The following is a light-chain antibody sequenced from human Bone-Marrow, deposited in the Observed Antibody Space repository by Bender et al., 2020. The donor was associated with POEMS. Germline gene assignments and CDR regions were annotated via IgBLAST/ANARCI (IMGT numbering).Light chain of an antibody. Sequence: QSALTQPPSASGSPGQSVTISCTGTSSDVGGYNFVSWYQQHPGKAPKLMLSEVSKRPSGVPDRFSGSKSGNTASLTVSGLQPEDEADYYCSSYAGSNTVVFGGGTKLTVL. J-gene: IGLJ2*01. CDR2: EVS. CDR1: SSDVGGYNF. CDR3: SSYAGSNTVV. V-gene: IGLV2-8*01.